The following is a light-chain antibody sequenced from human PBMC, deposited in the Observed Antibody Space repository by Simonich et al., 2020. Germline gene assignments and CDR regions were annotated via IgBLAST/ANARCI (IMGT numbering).Light chain of an antibody. V-gene: IGKV1-8*01. J-gene: IGKJ1*01. Sequence: AIRMTQSPSSLSESTVDRVNITCRASQGISSYLAWYQQKPGKATKLLIYAASTLQSGVPSRFSGSGSGTDFTLTISCLQSEDFATYYCQQYYSYSWTFGQGTKVEIK. CDR1: QGISSY. CDR2: AAS. CDR3: QQYYSYSWT.